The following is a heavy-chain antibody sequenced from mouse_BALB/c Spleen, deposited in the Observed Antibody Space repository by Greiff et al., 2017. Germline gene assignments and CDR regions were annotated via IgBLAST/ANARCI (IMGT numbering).Heavy chain of an antibody. J-gene: IGHJ4*01. CDR2: ISYSGST. D-gene: IGHD2-2*01. CDR3: ARCGYPPHYYAMDY. V-gene: IGHV3-8*02. CDR1: GDSITSGY. Sequence: EVKLMESGPSLVKPSQTLSLTCSVTGDSITSGYWNWIRKFPGNKLEYMGYISYSGSTYYNPSLKSRISITRDTSKNQYYLQLNSVTTEDTATYYCARCGYPPHYYAMDYWGQGTSVTVSS.